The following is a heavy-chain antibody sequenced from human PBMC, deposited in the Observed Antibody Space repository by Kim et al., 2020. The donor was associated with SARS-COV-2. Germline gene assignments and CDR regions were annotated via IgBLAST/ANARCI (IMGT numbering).Heavy chain of an antibody. Sequence: ASVKVSCKASGYTFTGYYMHWVRQAPGQGLEWMGRINPNSGGTNYAQKFQGRVTMTRDTSISTAYMELSRLRSDDTAVYYCASSYYDFWSGYSNYDAFDIWGQGTMVTVSS. CDR3: ASSYYDFWSGYSNYDAFDI. D-gene: IGHD3-3*01. CDR1: GYTFTGYY. CDR2: INPNSGGT. V-gene: IGHV1-2*06. J-gene: IGHJ3*02.